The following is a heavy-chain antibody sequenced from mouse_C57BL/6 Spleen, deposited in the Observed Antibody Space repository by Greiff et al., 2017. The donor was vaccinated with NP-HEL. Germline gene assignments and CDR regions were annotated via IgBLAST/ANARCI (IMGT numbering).Heavy chain of an antibody. CDR2: IRSKSNNYAT. J-gene: IGHJ4*01. Sequence: EVQRVESGGGLVQPKGSLKLSCAASGFSFNTYAMNWVRQAPGKGLEWVARIRSKSNNYATYYADSVKDRFTISRDDSESMLYLQMNDLKTEDTAMYYGERGDGGMDYWGQGTSVTVSS. CDR1: GFSFNTYA. V-gene: IGHV10-1*01. CDR3: ERGDGGMDY. D-gene: IGHD3-3*01.